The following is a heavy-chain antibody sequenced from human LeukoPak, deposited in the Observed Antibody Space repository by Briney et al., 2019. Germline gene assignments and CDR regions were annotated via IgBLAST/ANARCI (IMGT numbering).Heavy chain of an antibody. Sequence: PSETLSLTCTVSGGSISSSSYYWGWIRQPPGRGLEWIGSIYYSGSTYYNPSLKSRVTISVDTSKNQFSLKLSSVTAADTAVYYWARVSSARSDTLNYWGQGTLVTVSS. CDR1: GGSISSSSYY. J-gene: IGHJ4*02. CDR3: ARVSSARSDTLNY. D-gene: IGHD5-18*01. V-gene: IGHV4-39*07. CDR2: IYYSGST.